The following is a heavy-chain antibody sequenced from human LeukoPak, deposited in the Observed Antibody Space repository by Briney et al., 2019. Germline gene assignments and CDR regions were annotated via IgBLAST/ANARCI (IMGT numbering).Heavy chain of an antibody. CDR1: GVSISSSNSY. D-gene: IGHD4-17*01. J-gene: IGHJ4*02. V-gene: IGHV4-39*07. CDR3: ATPTTATTYYFDY. Sequence: SETLSLTCTVSGVSISSSNSYWGWIRQPPGKGLEWIGSIYYSGSTYYNPSLKSRVTISVDTSKNQFSLKLSSVTAADTAVYYCATPTTATTYYFDYWGQGTLVTVSS. CDR2: IYYSGST.